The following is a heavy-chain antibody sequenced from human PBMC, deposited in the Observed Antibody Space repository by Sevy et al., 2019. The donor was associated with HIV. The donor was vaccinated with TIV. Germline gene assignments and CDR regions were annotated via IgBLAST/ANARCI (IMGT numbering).Heavy chain of an antibody. J-gene: IGHJ4*02. Sequence: GGSLRLSCAASGFTFSSYSMNWVRQAPGKGLEWFSSISSSSSYIYYADSVKGPFTISRDNAKNSLYLQMNSLRAEDTAVYYCARDRHGGFDYWGQGTLVTVSS. D-gene: IGHD2-15*01. CDR3: ARDRHGGFDY. V-gene: IGHV3-21*01. CDR1: GFTFSSYS. CDR2: ISSSSSYI.